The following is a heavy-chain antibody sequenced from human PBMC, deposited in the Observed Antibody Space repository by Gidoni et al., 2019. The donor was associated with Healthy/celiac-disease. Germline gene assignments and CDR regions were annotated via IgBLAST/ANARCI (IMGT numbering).Heavy chain of an antibody. CDR2: IYSGGST. Sequence: EVQLVESGGGLVQPGGSLRLSCAASGFTVSSNYVSWVRQAPGKGLEWVSVIYSGGSTYYADSVKGRFTISRDNSKNTLYLQMNSLRAEDTAVYYCARDPYYWEGASYYYYGMDVWGQGTTVTVSS. V-gene: IGHV3-66*01. J-gene: IGHJ6*02. CDR1: GFTVSSNY. CDR3: ARDPYYWEGASYYYYGMDV. D-gene: IGHD3-10*01.